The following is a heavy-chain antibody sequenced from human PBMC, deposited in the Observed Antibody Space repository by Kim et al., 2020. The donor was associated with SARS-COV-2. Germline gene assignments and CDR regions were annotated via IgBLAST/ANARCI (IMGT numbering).Heavy chain of an antibody. J-gene: IGHJ5*02. CDR3: AGQIGYCTNGVCWGGNWFDP. Sequence: GGSLRLSCAASGFTFSSYSMNWVRQAPGKGLEWVSSISSSSYIYYADSVKGRFTISRDNAKNSLYLQMNSLRAEDTAVYYCAGQIGYCTNGVCWGGNWFDPWGQGTLVTVSS. CDR2: ISSSSYI. D-gene: IGHD2-8*01. CDR1: GFTFSSYS. V-gene: IGHV3-21*01.